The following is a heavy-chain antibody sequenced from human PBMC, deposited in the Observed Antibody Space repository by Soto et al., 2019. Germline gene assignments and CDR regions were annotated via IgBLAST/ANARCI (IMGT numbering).Heavy chain of an antibody. V-gene: IGHV4-39*01. Sequence: SETLSLTCTVSGGSISSSSYYWGWIRQPPGKGLEWIGSIYYSGSTYYNPSLKSRVTISVDTSKNQFSLKLSSVTAADTAVYYCARHLAPLYGYSYGYYYYYYMDVWGKGTTVTVSS. J-gene: IGHJ6*03. D-gene: IGHD5-18*01. CDR2: IYYSGST. CDR3: ARHLAPLYGYSYGYYYYYYMDV. CDR1: GGSISSSSYY.